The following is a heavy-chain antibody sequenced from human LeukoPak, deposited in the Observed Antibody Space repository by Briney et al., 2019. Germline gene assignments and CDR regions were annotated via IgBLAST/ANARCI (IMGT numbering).Heavy chain of an antibody. D-gene: IGHD2-2*02. CDR1: GYTFTGYY. V-gene: IGHV1-2*02. CDR2: INPNSGGT. Sequence: ASVTVSCKASGYTFTGYYMHWVRQAPGQGLEWMGWINPNSGGTNYAQKFQGRVTMTRDTSISTAYMELSRLRSDDTAVYYCASEAAAIGSDAFDIWGQGTMVTVSS. CDR3: ASEAAAIGSDAFDI. J-gene: IGHJ3*02.